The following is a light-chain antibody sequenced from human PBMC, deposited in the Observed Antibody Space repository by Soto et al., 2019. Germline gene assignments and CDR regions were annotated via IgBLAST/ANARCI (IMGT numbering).Light chain of an antibody. CDR3: QQYDILHRT. CDR1: QTVSANY. J-gene: IGKJ2*02. V-gene: IGKV3-20*01. CDR2: GAS. Sequence: ELVLTQSPGTLSLSPGERATLSCRASQTVSANYLAWYQQKAGQAPRLLIYGASSRATGIPDRFSGSGSGTDFTLTISRLEPEDFATYYCQQYDILHRTFGQGTKLEIK.